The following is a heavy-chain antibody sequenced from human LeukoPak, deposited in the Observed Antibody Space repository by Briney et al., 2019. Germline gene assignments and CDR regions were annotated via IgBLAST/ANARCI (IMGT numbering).Heavy chain of an antibody. J-gene: IGHJ4*02. CDR3: VKGLYSGSSHFDY. D-gene: IGHD1-26*01. V-gene: IGHV3-64D*09. CDR2: ISTSGGGT. Sequence: GGSLRLSCSASGFTFSTYAMHWVRQAPGKGLEYVSAISTSGGGTSYADSVKGRFTISRGNSKNTLYLQMSSLRAEDTAVYYCVKGLYSGSSHFDYWGQGTLVTVSS. CDR1: GFTFSTYA.